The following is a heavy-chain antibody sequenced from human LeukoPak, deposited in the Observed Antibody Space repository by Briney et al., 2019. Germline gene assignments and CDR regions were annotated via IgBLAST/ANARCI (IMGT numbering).Heavy chain of an antibody. CDR3: AKRPRIAAAGVIDY. CDR2: IRYDGSNK. D-gene: IGHD6-13*01. J-gene: IGHJ4*02. CDR1: GFTFSSYG. Sequence: GGSLRLSCAASGFTFSSYGMHWVRQAPGKGLEWVAFIRYDGSNKYYADSVKGRFTISRDNAKNSLYLQMNSLRAEDTAVYYCAKRPRIAAAGVIDYWGQGTLVTVSS. V-gene: IGHV3-30*02.